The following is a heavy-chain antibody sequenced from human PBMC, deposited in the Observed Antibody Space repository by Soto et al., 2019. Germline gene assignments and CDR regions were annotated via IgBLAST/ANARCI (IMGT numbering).Heavy chain of an antibody. CDR1: GFTVSSNY. V-gene: IGHV3-66*01. Sequence: GGSLRLSCAASGFTVSSNYMSWVRQAPGKGLEWVSVIYSGGSTYYADSVKGRFTISRDNSKNTLYLQMNSLRAEDTAVYYCARDRTVTRAFDIWGQGTMVTVSS. CDR3: ARDRTVTRAFDI. J-gene: IGHJ3*02. CDR2: IYSGGST. D-gene: IGHD4-17*01.